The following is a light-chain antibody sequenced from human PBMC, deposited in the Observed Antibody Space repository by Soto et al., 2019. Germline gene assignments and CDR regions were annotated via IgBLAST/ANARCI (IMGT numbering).Light chain of an antibody. J-gene: IGKJ3*01. CDR1: QNVGSNY. Sequence: EIVLTQSPGTLSLSPGERATLSCRASQNVGSNYLAWYQQKPGQAPRLLIYGASSRATGIPDRFSGSGSGTDFTLTISRLEPEDFAVYYCQQYGSSPFTFAPGTKVDIK. CDR3: QQYGSSPFT. CDR2: GAS. V-gene: IGKV3-20*01.